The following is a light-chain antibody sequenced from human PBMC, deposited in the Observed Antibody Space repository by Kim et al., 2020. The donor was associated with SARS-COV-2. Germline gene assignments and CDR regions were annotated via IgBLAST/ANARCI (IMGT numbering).Light chain of an antibody. J-gene: IGLJ2*01. CDR1: SGHSSNA. Sequence: SGQLTCPRRSGHSSNAMEWHKQQQEKGPRYLRKLNSNGSHSKGDGIPDRFSDSSSGAERYLTISGLQSEDEPDYYCQTWGTGIHVVFGGGTQLTVL. V-gene: IGLV4-69*01. CDR2: LNSNGSH. CDR3: QTWGTGIHVV.